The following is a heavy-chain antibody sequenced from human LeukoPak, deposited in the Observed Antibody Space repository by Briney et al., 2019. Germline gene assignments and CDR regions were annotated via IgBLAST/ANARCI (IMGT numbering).Heavy chain of an antibody. D-gene: IGHD3-22*01. CDR3: ARAHYYDSSDYGGIEH. CDR1: GYTFTSYF. J-gene: IGHJ1*01. Sequence: ASVKVSCEASGYTFTSYFMHWVRQAPGQGLEWMGIIKPSGGSTNYAQKIQGRVTMTRDTSTSTVYMELSSLRSEDTAVYYCARAHYYDSSDYGGIEHWGQGTLVTVSS. CDR2: IKPSGGST. V-gene: IGHV1-46*01.